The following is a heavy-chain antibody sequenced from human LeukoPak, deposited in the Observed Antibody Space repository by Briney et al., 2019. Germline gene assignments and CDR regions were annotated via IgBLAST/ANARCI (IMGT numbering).Heavy chain of an antibody. CDR3: ANSLGN. V-gene: IGHV3-23*01. CDR2: ISPSSGST. CDR1: GFTFSSYA. J-gene: IGHJ4*02. D-gene: IGHD7-27*01. Sequence: GGSLRLSCAASGFTFSSYAMSWVRQAPGEGLEWVSSISPSSGSTYYADSVKGRFTISRDNSNNTLYLQMNSLRADDTAVYYCANSLGNWGQGTLVTVS.